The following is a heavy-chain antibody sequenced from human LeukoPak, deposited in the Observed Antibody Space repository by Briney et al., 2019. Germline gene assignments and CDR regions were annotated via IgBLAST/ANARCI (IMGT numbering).Heavy chain of an antibody. Sequence: ASVTVSCTASGYTFTGYYMHWVRQAPGQGLEWVGWINPNSGGTNYAQKFQGRVTMTRDTSISTAYMELSRLRSDDTAVYYCARDWSFDIWGQGTMVTVSS. V-gene: IGHV1-2*02. CDR2: INPNSGGT. CDR3: ARDWSFDI. J-gene: IGHJ3*02. CDR1: GYTFTGYY.